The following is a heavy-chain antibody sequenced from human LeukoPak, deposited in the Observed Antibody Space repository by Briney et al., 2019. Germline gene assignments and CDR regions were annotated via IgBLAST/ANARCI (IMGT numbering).Heavy chain of an antibody. V-gene: IGHV3-7*04. J-gene: IGHJ3*02. CDR1: GFTFNTYW. Sequence: TGGSLRLSCAASGFTFNTYWMNWVRQAPGKGLEWVASIKPDGSEKYYVDSVKGRFTMSRDNAKNLMYVQMNSLRAEDAAIYYCARAWQKAFDIWGQGTMVTVSS. CDR2: IKPDGSEK. CDR3: ARAWQKAFDI.